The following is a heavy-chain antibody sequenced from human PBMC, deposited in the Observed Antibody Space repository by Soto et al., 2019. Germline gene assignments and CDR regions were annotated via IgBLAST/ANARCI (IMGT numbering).Heavy chain of an antibody. V-gene: IGHV2-5*02. Sequence: QITLKKSVPTLVRPTQTLTLTCTFSGFSLSTTGVGVGWIRQPPGKSLEWLALIYWDDDKGYSPSLKSRLTMTKDTSKNEVILTMTNMDPVDTARYYCARRLPHYGLGRERGNGFDPWGQGTLVTVSS. CDR1: GFSLSTTGVG. D-gene: IGHD3-10*01. CDR3: ARRLPHYGLGRERGNGFDP. J-gene: IGHJ5*02. CDR2: IYWDDDK.